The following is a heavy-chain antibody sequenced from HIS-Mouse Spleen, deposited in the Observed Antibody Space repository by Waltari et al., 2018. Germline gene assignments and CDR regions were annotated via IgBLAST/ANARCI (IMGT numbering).Heavy chain of an antibody. CDR2: IYYSGST. V-gene: IGHV4-39*07. Sequence: QLQLQESGPGLVKPSETLSLTCTVSGGSISSSSYYWGWIRQPPGKGLEWIGSIYYSGSTHYNPSLKSRVTISVDTSKNQCALKLSSVTAADTAVYYCAREIPYSSSWYDWYFDLWGRGTLVTVSS. CDR3: AREIPYSSSWYDWYFDL. J-gene: IGHJ2*01. CDR1: GGSISSSSYY. D-gene: IGHD6-13*01.